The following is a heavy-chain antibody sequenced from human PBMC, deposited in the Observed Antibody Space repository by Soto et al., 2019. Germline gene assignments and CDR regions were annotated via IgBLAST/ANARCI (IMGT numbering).Heavy chain of an antibody. J-gene: IGHJ6*02. CDR2: TIPALGKT. V-gene: IGHV1-69*10. CDR3: ARGPFRPSAMDV. Sequence: SVKVCCETSGDNFKKNVFAWVRQAPGQGLEWMGGTIPALGKTHYIEKFQGRVTITVDDATRTVYMEVRDLTSEDTAIYYCARGPFRPSAMDVWGQGTTVTVS. CDR1: GDNFKKNV. D-gene: IGHD3-10*01.